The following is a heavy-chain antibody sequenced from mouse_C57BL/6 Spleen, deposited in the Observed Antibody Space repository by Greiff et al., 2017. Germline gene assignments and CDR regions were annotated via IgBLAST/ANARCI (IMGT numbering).Heavy chain of an antibody. CDR3: ARHGNFLYYFDY. D-gene: IGHD2-1*01. CDR2: ISYDGSN. Sequence: VQLKESGPGLVKPSQSLSLTCSVTGYSITSGYYWNWIRQFPGNKLEWMGYISYDGSNNYNPSLKNRISITRDTSKNQFFLKLNSVTTEDTATYYCARHGNFLYYFDYWGQGTTLTVSS. CDR1: GYSITSGYY. J-gene: IGHJ2*01. V-gene: IGHV3-6*01.